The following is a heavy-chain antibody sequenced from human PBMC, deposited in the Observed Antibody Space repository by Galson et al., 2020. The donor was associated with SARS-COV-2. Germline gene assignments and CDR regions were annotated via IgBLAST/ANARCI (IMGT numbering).Heavy chain of an antibody. CDR2: ISYDGSNK. Sequence: QAGGSLRLSCAASGFTFSSYAMHWVRQAPGKGLEWVAVISYDGSNKYYADSVKGRFTISRDNSKNTLYLQMNSLRAEDTAVYYGARGPPTDPITMIVVVTIGVSCGMDVWGQGTTVTVSS. CDR1: GFTFSSYA. V-gene: IGHV3-30*04. CDR3: ARGPPTDPITMIVVVTIGVSCGMDV. J-gene: IGHJ6*02. D-gene: IGHD3-22*01.